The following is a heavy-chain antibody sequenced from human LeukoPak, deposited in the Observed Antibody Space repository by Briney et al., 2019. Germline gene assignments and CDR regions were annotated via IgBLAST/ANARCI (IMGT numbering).Heavy chain of an antibody. V-gene: IGHV4-59*08. CDR2: INYSGST. CDR1: GGTISSYY. CDR3: AYYDFWSGYPY. Sequence: PSETLSLTCTVSGGTISSYYWSWIRQPPGKGLEWIGYINYSGSTNYNPSLKSRVTISVDTSKNQFSLKLSSVTAADTAVYYCAYYDFWSGYPYWGQGTLVTVSS. J-gene: IGHJ4*02. D-gene: IGHD3-3*01.